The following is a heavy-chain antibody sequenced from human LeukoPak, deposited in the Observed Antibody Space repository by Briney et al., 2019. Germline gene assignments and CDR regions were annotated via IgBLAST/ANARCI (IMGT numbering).Heavy chain of an antibody. V-gene: IGHV3-7*01. CDR1: GFTFSEHW. CDR3: ARDLGDSSGYIFDY. Sequence: PGGSLRLSCAASGFTFSEHWMSWVRQAPGKGLEWVANIKQDGSEKYYVDSVKGRFTISRDNAKNSLYLQMNSLRAEDTAVYYCARDLGDSSGYIFDYWGQGTLVTVSS. J-gene: IGHJ4*02. D-gene: IGHD3-22*01. CDR2: IKQDGSEK.